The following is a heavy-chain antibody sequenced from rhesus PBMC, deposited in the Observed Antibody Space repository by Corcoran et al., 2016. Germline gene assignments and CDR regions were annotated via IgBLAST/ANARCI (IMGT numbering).Heavy chain of an antibody. D-gene: IGHD6-31*01. V-gene: IGHV4S10*01. CDR1: GGSISASSR. J-gene: IGHJ2*01. CDR2: IYGSSTST. Sequence: QVQLQESGPGVVTPSGTLSLTCAVSGGSISASSRWSLIRQPPGPGLEWIGYIYGSSTSTNYNPSLKSRVTISKDTSKNQFSLKLSSVTAADTAVYYCARESGYSSGWGPYWYFDLWGPGTPITISS. CDR3: ARESGYSSGWGPYWYFDL.